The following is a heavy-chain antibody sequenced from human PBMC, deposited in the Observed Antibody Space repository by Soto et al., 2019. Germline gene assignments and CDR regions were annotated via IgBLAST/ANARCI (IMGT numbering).Heavy chain of an antibody. CDR1: GGSINSSSYY. D-gene: IGHD6-13*01. J-gene: IGHJ4*02. Sequence: SETLSLTCTVSGGSINSSSYYWGWIRQPPGKGLEWIGSIYYSGSTYYNPSLKSRVTISVDTSKNQFSLKLSSVTAADTAVYYFLIPSSSWSEFVYWGQGTRVTVFS. CDR2: IYYSGST. CDR3: LIPSSSWSEFVY. V-gene: IGHV4-39*01.